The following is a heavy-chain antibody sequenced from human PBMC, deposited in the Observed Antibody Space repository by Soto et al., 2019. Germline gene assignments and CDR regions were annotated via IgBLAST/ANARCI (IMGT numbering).Heavy chain of an antibody. CDR3: AKNGLDNSPSAIDS. CDR1: GFTFRNNV. Sequence: VGSLRLSCAASGFTFRNNVLSWVRQAPGKGLDWVSGITGSGRDTYYADSVKGRFTISRDNFKNMVFLQMNSLRAEDTALYYCAKNGLDNSPSAIDSWGPGTLVTVSS. CDR2: ITGSGRDT. D-gene: IGHD2-8*01. J-gene: IGHJ4*02. V-gene: IGHV3-23*01.